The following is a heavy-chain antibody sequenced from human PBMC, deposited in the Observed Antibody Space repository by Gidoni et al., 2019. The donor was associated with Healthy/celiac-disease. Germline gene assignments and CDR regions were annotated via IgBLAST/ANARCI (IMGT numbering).Heavy chain of an antibody. Sequence: QVQLVQSGAEVTKPGSSVKVSCKASGGTFSSYASSWVRQAPGQGLEWRGGIIPIFGTANYAQKFQGRVTITADESTSTAYMELSSLRSEDTAVHYCARDEASETYYAMDVWGQGTTVTVSS. CDR3: ARDEASETYYAMDV. D-gene: IGHD3-10*01. CDR2: IIPIFGTA. V-gene: IGHV1-69*01. CDR1: GGTFSSYA. J-gene: IGHJ6*02.